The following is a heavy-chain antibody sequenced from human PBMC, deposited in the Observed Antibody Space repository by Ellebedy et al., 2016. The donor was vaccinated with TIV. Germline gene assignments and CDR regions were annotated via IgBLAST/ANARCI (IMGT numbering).Heavy chain of an antibody. V-gene: IGHV3-7*01. J-gene: IGHJ4*02. CDR2: IKQDGSEK. Sequence: GGSLRLXCAASGFTFSSYWMHWVRQAPGKGLAWVANIKQDGSEKYYVGSVKGRFTISRDNAKNSLYLQMNSLRAEDTAVYYCVRAIGTSSSYWGQGTLVTVSS. CDR1: GFTFSSYW. CDR3: VRAIGTSSSY. D-gene: IGHD6-6*01.